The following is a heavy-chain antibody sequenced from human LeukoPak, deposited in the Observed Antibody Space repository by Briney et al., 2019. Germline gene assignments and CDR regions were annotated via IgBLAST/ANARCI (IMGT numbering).Heavy chain of an antibody. CDR1: GYTFTSYD. CDR2: MNPNSGNT. V-gene: IGHV1-8*01. Sequence: ASVKVSCKASGYTFTSYDINWVRQATGQGLEWMGWMNPNSGNTGYAQKFQGRVTMTRNTSISTAYMELSSLRSEDTAVYYCATFETGTTSRTWDYWGQGTLVTVSS. D-gene: IGHD1-7*01. J-gene: IGHJ4*02. CDR3: ATFETGTTSRTWDY.